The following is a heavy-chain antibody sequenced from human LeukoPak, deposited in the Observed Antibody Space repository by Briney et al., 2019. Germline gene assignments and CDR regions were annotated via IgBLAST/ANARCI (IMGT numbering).Heavy chain of an antibody. CDR1: GRSISSYY. CDR2: ISYSGST. V-gene: IGHV4-59*01. CDR3: ARETRLHSGSYSNDAFDI. Sequence: SDTLSLPCTVSGRSISSYYWSWLRQPPGKGLEWIGYISYSGSTDYNPSLKSRVTISLDTSKNQFSLRLSSVTAADSAVYYGARETRLHSGSYSNDAFDIWGQGTMVTVSS. J-gene: IGHJ3*02. D-gene: IGHD1-26*01.